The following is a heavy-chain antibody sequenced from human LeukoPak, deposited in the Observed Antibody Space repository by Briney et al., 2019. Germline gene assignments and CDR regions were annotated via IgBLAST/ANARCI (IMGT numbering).Heavy chain of an antibody. CDR1: RITFSNAW. D-gene: IGHD2-21*02. Sequence: PGGSLRLSCAISRITFSNAWPSWVRQAPGKGLEWVGRIRSKTEGETNEYAASVEGRFTISRDDSRNRLYLQMNSLKTEDTAVYYCATGIVTGTSRWGQGTLVSVSS. V-gene: IGHV3-15*01. J-gene: IGHJ4*02. CDR2: IRSKTEGETN. CDR3: ATGIVTGTSR.